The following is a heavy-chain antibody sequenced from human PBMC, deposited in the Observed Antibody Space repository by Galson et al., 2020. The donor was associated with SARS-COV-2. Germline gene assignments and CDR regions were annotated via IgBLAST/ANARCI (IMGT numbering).Heavy chain of an antibody. D-gene: IGHD2-2*01. J-gene: IGHJ4*02. CDR1: GFRFSDFW. CDR2: INQYGDDK. CDR3: VRVVVRVPGASDYFDF. V-gene: IGHV3-7*04. Sequence: GEPLKISCAASGFRFSDFWMTWVRQTPGKGLEWVANINQYGDDKYYMDSVKGRFSISRDYARNSLYLQMNNLRAEDTALYYCVRVVVRVPGASDYFDFWSQGTLVTVSS.